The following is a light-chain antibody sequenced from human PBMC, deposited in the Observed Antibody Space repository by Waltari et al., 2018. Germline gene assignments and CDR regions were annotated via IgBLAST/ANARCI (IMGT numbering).Light chain of an antibody. Sequence: DFQLTQSPSFLSASIGDRVTITCRASQGISSYLAWYQQKPGKAPKLLIYAASTLQSGVPSRFSGSGSGTEFTLTISSLQPEDFATYYCQELNTYPQSLTFGGGTKVEI. CDR1: QGISSY. J-gene: IGKJ4*01. CDR2: AAS. CDR3: QELNTYPQSLT. V-gene: IGKV1-9*01.